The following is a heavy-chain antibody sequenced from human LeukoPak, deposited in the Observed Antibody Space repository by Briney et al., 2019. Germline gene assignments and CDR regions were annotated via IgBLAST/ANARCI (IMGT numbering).Heavy chain of an antibody. CDR3: ARVAWSDYYYFDS. J-gene: IGHJ4*02. V-gene: IGHV4-61*02. Sequence: SQTLSLTGSVSGGSISSDTCYWSWIRQPAEKGLEWIGRIYTSGSTNYNPSLKSRVTISMDTSKNQFSLKLSSVTAADTAVYYCARVAWSDYYYFDSWGQGTLVTVSS. D-gene: IGHD3-3*01. CDR2: IYTSGST. CDR1: GGSISSDTCY.